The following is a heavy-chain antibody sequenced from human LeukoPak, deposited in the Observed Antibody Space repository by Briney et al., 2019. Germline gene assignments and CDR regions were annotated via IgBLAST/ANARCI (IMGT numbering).Heavy chain of an antibody. CDR2: INPKNGKT. V-gene: IGHV1-18*01. Sequence: GASVKVSCKASGYTFSTDGISWVRQAPGQGLEWMGWINPKNGKTNYEQKVQGRITMTTDTSTSTAYMELRSLTSDDTAVYYCARVVNFYGSGTYLSWAGGVELTYYYMDVWGKGTTVTVSS. CDR3: ARVVNFYGSGTYLSWAGGVELTYYYMDV. CDR1: GYTFSTDG. J-gene: IGHJ6*03. D-gene: IGHD3-10*01.